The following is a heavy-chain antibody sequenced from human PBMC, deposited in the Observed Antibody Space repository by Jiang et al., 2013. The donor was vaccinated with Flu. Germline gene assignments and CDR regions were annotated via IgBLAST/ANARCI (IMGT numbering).Heavy chain of an antibody. J-gene: IGHJ4*02. V-gene: IGHV1-3*01. CDR1: GYTISSYV. Sequence: SGAEVKKPRASVKVSCKASGYTISSYVMHWVRQAPGQRLEWMGWIHVGDGDTAYSQKFRDRVTITRDTSANTAYMELSSLTSEDTAVYYCAREHVGGLHDYWGQGTLVTVSS. D-gene: IGHD4-23*01. CDR3: AREHVGGLHDY. CDR2: IHVGDGDT.